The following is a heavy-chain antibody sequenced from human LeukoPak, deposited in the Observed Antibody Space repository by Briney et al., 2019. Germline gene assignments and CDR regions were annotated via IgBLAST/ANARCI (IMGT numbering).Heavy chain of an antibody. CDR1: GYTFTSYG. CDR2: ISAYNGNT. Sequence: ASVKVSCKASGYTFTSYGISWVRQAPGQGLEWMGWISAYNGNTNYAQKLQGRVTMTTDTSTSTAYMELRSLRSDDTAVYYCARDPQIVLMAPNWFDPWGQGTLVTVSS. J-gene: IGHJ5*02. CDR3: ARDPQIVLMAPNWFDP. D-gene: IGHD2-8*01. V-gene: IGHV1-18*01.